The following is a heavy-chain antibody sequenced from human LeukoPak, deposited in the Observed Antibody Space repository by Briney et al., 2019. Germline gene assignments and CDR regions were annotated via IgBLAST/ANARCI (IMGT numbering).Heavy chain of an antibody. D-gene: IGHD4-17*01. CDR3: AREDYGDPTGFDL. CDR2: ISSSGSTI. V-gene: IGHV3-48*03. CDR1: GFTFSSYE. Sequence: GGSLRLSCAASGFTFSSYEMNWVRQAPGKGLEWVSYISSSGSTIYYADSVKGRFTISRDNAKNSLYLQMNSLRAEDTAVYYCAREDYGDPTGFDLWGRGTLVTVSS. J-gene: IGHJ2*01.